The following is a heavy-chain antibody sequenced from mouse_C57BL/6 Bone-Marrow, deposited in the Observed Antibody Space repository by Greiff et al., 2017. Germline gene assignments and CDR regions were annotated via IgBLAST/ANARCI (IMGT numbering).Heavy chain of an antibody. CDR3: ARFYGSSYYYFDY. CDR1: GFSLTSYA. J-gene: IGHJ2*01. D-gene: IGHD1-1*01. V-gene: IGHV2-9-1*01. CDR2: IWTGGGT. Sequence: VQGVESGPGLVAPSQSLSITCTVSGFSLTSYAISWVRQPPGKGLEWLGVIWTGGGTNYNSALKSRLSISKDNSKSQVFLKMNSLQTDDTARYYCARFYGSSYYYFDYWGQGTTLTVSS.